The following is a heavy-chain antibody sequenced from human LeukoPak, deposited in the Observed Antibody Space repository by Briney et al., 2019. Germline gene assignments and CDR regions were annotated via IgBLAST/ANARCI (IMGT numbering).Heavy chain of an antibody. Sequence: SETLSLTCTVSGGSVSSDSYYWTWIRQPPGKGLEWIGYVYYSGSTNYNPSLKSRVTISVDTSKNQFSLKLSSVTAADTAVYYCARDPLGNPFDYWGQGTLVTVSS. V-gene: IGHV4-61*01. CDR1: GGSVSSDSYY. CDR3: ARDPLGNPFDY. CDR2: VYYSGST. J-gene: IGHJ4*02. D-gene: IGHD1-26*01.